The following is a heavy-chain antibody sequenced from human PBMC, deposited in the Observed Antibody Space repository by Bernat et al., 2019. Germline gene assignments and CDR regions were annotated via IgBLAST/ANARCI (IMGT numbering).Heavy chain of an antibody. D-gene: IGHD3-16*01. J-gene: IGHJ4*01. CDR1: GFTFSSDY. CDR3: AKGFGPEN. CDR2: INQDGSAT. Sequence: EVQLVDSGGGLVQPGGSLRLSCAASGFTFSSDYITWVRQAPGKGLEWVANINQDGSATYYADSVKGRFIISRDNARTSVYLQMGSLRTEDTAIYYWAKGFGPENWGHGTLVTVSS. V-gene: IGHV3-7*03.